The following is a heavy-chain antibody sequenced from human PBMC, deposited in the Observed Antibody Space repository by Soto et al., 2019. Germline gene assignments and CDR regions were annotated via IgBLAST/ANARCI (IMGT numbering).Heavy chain of an antibody. CDR2: LNPANGDT. J-gene: IGHJ4*02. D-gene: IGHD3-10*01. Sequence: QVQLVQSGPEVMKPGASVKLSCEASGYTFTRYPIHWVRQAPGQGLEWMGWLNPANGDTGYSQNFQGRVTITRDTSASTAYMEMNSLRSEDTAVYYCARKDYYGSGIYYFDSWGQGTHVTVSS. CDR3: ARKDYYGSGIYYFDS. CDR1: GYTFTRYP. V-gene: IGHV1-3*01.